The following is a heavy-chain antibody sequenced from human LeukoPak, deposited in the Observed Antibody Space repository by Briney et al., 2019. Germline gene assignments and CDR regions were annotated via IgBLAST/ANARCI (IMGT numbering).Heavy chain of an antibody. V-gene: IGHV4-59*12. CDR1: GGSISSYY. J-gene: IGHJ4*02. Sequence: ASETLSLTCTVSGGSISSYYWSWIRQPPGKGLEWTGYIYYSGSANYNPSLKSRVTISVDTSKNQFSLKLSSVTAADTAVYYCARDARGQKWFGELLKTTTYYFDYWGQGTLVTVSS. CDR2: IYYSGSA. CDR3: ARDARGQKWFGELLKTTTYYFDY. D-gene: IGHD3-10*01.